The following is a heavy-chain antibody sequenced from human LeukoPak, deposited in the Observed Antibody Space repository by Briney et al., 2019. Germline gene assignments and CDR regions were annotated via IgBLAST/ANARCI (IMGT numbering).Heavy chain of an antibody. Sequence: GGSLRLSCAASGFTFSSYSMNWVRQAPGKGLEWVSSISSSSSYIYYADSVKGRFTISRDNAKNSLYLQMNSLRAEDTAVYYCARDEYSSGYYNDFWGQGTLVTVSS. J-gene: IGHJ4*02. D-gene: IGHD3-22*01. CDR3: ARDEYSSGYYNDF. CDR2: ISSSSSYI. V-gene: IGHV3-21*01. CDR1: GFTFSSYS.